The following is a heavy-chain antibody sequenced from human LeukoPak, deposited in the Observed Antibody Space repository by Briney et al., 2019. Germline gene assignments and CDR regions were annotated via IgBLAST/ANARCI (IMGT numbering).Heavy chain of an antibody. V-gene: IGHV3-23*01. CDR3: AKSPEGVRNY. Sequence: GGSLRLSCVASGFTFSSYVMSWVRQAPGKGLEWVSAISGSGGSTYYADSVKGRFTISRDNSKNTLYMQMNSLRAEDTAVYYCAKSPEGVRNYWGQGTLVTVPS. CDR1: GFTFSSYV. J-gene: IGHJ4*02. D-gene: IGHD2-2*01. CDR2: ISGSGGST.